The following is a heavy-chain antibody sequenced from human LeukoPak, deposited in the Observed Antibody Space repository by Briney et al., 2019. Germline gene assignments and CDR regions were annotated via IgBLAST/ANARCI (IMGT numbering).Heavy chain of an antibody. CDR2: IYYGGST. CDR3: ARAGYCSGGSCLYFDY. Sequence: PSETLSLTCTVSGASITSYYWSWIRQPPGKGLEWIGYIYYGGSTAYKPSLKSRVTISVDTSKNQFSLKLSSVTAADTAVYYCARAGYCSGGSCLYFDYWGQGTLVTVSS. D-gene: IGHD2-15*01. J-gene: IGHJ4*02. CDR1: GASITSYY. V-gene: IGHV4-59*01.